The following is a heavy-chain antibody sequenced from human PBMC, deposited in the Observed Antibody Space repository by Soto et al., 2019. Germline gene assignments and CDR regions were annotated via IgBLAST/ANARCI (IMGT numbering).Heavy chain of an antibody. Sequence: PSETLSLTCAVYGGSFSGYYWTWIRQPPGTGLEWIGEINHSGSTNYNPSLKSRVTISVDTSKNQFSLKLSSVTAADTAVYYCARHVNPWAQGAFDIWGQGTMVTVSS. CDR2: INHSGST. D-gene: IGHD3-10*02. CDR1: GGSFSGYY. J-gene: IGHJ3*02. V-gene: IGHV4-34*01. CDR3: ARHVNPWAQGAFDI.